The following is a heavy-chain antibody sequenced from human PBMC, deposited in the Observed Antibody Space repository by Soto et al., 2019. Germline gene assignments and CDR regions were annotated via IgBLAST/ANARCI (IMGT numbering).Heavy chain of an antibody. CDR1: GFTFSNYG. V-gene: IGHV3-21*01. J-gene: IGHJ6*02. D-gene: IGHD1-26*01. CDR2: ISSSSSYI. Sequence: PGGSLRLSCAASGFTFSNYGMHWVRQAPGKGLEWVSSISSSSSYIYYADSVKGRFTISRDNAKNSLYLQMNSLRAEDTAVYYCARVPYSGISTYYYGMDVWGQGTTVTVSS. CDR3: ARVPYSGISTYYYGMDV.